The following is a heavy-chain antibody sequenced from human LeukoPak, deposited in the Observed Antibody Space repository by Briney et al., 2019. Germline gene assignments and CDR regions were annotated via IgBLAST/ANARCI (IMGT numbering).Heavy chain of an antibody. D-gene: IGHD5-18*01. CDR2: IYYSGST. CDR3: ARDDSYGSVPNDY. V-gene: IGHV4-39*07. Sequence: SETLSLTCTVSGGSISSSSYYWGWIRQPPGKGLEWIGSIYYSGSTYYNPSLKSRVTISVDTSKNQFSLKLSSVTAADTAVYYCARDDSYGSVPNDYWGQGTLVTVSS. CDR1: GGSISSSSYY. J-gene: IGHJ4*02.